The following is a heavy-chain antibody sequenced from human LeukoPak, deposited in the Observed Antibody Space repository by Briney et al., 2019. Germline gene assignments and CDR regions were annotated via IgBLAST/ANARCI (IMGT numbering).Heavy chain of an antibody. CDR1: GDSISSSY. CDR3: ARGVRYSSGWNNWFGP. D-gene: IGHD6-19*01. Sequence: SETLSLTCAVSGDSISSSYWSWIRQPAGKGLEWIGRIYTSGSTNYNPSLKSRVIMSLDTSENQFSLKLSSVTAADTAIYYCARGVRYSSGWNNWFGPWGQGTLVTVSS. J-gene: IGHJ5*02. V-gene: IGHV4-4*07. CDR2: IYTSGST.